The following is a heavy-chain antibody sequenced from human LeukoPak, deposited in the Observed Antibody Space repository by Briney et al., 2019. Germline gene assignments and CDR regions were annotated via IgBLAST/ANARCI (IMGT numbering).Heavy chain of an antibody. D-gene: IGHD6-19*01. V-gene: IGHV4-34*01. CDR3: ARGEVIAVAASGGFDI. CDR2: INHSGST. J-gene: IGHJ3*02. Sequence: AETLSLTCTVSGGSFSGYYWSWIRKPPGKGLEWIGEINHSGSTNYNPSLKSRVTISVDTSKNQFSLKLSSVTAADTAVYYCARGEVIAVAASGGFDIWGQGTMVTVSS. CDR1: GGSFSGYY.